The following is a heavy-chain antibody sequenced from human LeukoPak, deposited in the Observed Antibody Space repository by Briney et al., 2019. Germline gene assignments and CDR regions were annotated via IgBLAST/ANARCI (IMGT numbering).Heavy chain of an antibody. CDR3: AREFMRRCSSTSCPNDAFDI. CDR2: IIPIFGTA. Sequence: SVKVSCKASGGTFSSYAISWVRQAPGQGLEWMGGIIPIFGTANYAQKFQGRVTITADKSTSTAYMELSSLRSEDTAVYYCAREFMRRCSSTSCPNDAFDIWGQGTMVTVSS. J-gene: IGHJ3*02. CDR1: GGTFSSYA. V-gene: IGHV1-69*06. D-gene: IGHD2-2*01.